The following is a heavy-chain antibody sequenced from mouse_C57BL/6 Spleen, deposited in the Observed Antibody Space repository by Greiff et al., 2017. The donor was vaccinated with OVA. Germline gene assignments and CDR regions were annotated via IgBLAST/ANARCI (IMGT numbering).Heavy chain of an antibody. V-gene: IGHV1-22*01. J-gene: IGHJ2*01. CDR1: GYTFTDYN. Sequence: EVQLQQSGPELVKPGASVKMSCKASGYTFTDYNMHWVKQSHGKSLEWIGYINPNNGGTSYNQKFKGKATLTVNKYSSTAYMELRSLTSEDSAVYYCARSDYDGVVYFDYWGQGTTLTVSS. D-gene: IGHD2-4*01. CDR2: INPNNGGT. CDR3: ARSDYDGVVYFDY.